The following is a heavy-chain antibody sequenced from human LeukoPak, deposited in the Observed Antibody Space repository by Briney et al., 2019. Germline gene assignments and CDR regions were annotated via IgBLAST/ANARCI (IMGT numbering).Heavy chain of an antibody. D-gene: IGHD7-27*01. CDR1: GGSFSSGSYY. V-gene: IGHV4-61*02. CDR2: IYTSGST. Sequence: SETLSLTCAVYGGSFSSGSYYWSWIRQPAGKGLEWIGRIYTSGSTNYNPSLKSRVTISVDTSKNQFSLKLSSVTAADTAVYYCARGLNWGWRRTTFDYWGQGTLVTVSS. J-gene: IGHJ4*02. CDR3: ARGLNWGWRRTTFDY.